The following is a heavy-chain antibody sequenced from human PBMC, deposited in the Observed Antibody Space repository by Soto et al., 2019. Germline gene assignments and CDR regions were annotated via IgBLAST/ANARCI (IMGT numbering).Heavy chain of an antibody. CDR1: GFTFSNSD. Sequence: EVNLVESGGGLVQPGGSLRLSCAASGFTFSNSDMHWVRQSAGKGLEWLSGIGTVGDAYYPPSVRGRFTISRENDKNSXXXXMHGLRAEDTAVYFCARGTGAQLMYFDLWGRGTLVTVSS. CDR3: ARGTGAQLMYFDL. D-gene: IGHD7-27*01. V-gene: IGHV3-13*01. J-gene: IGHJ2*01. CDR2: IGTVGDA.